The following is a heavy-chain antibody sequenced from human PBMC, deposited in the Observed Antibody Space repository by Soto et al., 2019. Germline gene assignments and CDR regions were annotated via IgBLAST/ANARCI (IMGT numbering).Heavy chain of an antibody. J-gene: IGHJ4*02. CDR2: IIPIFGTA. V-gene: IGHV1-69*13. CDR3: ARDYYDSSGYYYGFDY. CDR1: GGTFSSYS. D-gene: IGHD3-22*01. Sequence: ASVNVSCKSSGGTFSSYSISWVRQAPGQGLEWMGGIIPIFGTANYAQKFQGRVTITADESTSTAYMELSSLRSEDTAVYYCARDYYDSSGYYYGFDYWGQGTLVTVSS.